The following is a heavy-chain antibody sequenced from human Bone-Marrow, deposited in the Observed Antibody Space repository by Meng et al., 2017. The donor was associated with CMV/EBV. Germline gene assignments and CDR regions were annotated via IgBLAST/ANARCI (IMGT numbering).Heavy chain of an antibody. J-gene: IGHJ5*02. CDR3: ARGGIQQQLVPGFWFDP. CDR2: IYYSGST. Sequence: GGSISSYYWSWIRQPPGKGLEWIGYIYYSGSTNYNPSLKSRVTISVDTSKNQFSLKLSSVTAADTAVYYCARGGIQQQLVPGFWFDPWGQGTLVTVSS. D-gene: IGHD6-13*01. CDR1: GGSISSYY. V-gene: IGHV4-59*12.